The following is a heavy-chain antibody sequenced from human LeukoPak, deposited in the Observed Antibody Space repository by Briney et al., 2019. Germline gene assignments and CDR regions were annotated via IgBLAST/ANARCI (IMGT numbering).Heavy chain of an antibody. D-gene: IGHD6-6*01. J-gene: IGHJ4*02. V-gene: IGHV3-48*04. CDR3: ARVAGIAARPDDY. CDR2: ISSSSSTI. Sequence: GGSLRLSCAASGFTFSSYSMNWVRQAPGKGREWVSYISSSSSTIYYADSVKGRFTISRDNAKNSLYLQMNSLRAEDTAVYYCARVAGIAARPDDYWGQGTLVTVSS. CDR1: GFTFSSYS.